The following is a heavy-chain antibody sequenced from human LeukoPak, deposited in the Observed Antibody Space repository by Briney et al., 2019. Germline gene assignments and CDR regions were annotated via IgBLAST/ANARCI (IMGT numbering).Heavy chain of an antibody. CDR2: INSDGSST. V-gene: IGHV3-74*01. CDR3: AGSDVAAAGIDY. Sequence: PGGSLRLSCAASGFTFSSYWMHWVRQAPGKGLVWVSRINSDGSSTSYADSVKGRFTISRDNAKNTLYLQMNSLRAEDTAVYYCAGSDVAAAGIDYWGQGTLVTVSS. J-gene: IGHJ4*02. D-gene: IGHD6-13*01. CDR1: GFTFSSYW.